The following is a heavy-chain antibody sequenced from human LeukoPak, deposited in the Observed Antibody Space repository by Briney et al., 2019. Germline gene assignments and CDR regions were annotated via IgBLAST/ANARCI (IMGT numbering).Heavy chain of an antibody. CDR1: GGSLSSYY. Sequence: SETLSLTCTVSGGSLSSYYWSWIRQPPGKGLEWIGYIYYSGSTNYNPSLKSRVTISVDTSKNQFSLKLSSVTAADTAVYYCARVLGLVNYGMDVWGQGTTVTVSS. CDR3: ARVLGLVNYGMDV. D-gene: IGHD3/OR15-3a*01. V-gene: IGHV4-59*01. J-gene: IGHJ6*02. CDR2: IYYSGST.